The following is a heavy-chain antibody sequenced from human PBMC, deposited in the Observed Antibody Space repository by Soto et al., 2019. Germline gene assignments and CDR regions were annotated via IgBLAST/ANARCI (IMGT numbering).Heavy chain of an antibody. J-gene: IGHJ6*02. CDR2: INPNSGGT. Sequence: QVQLVQCGAEVKKPGASVKVSCKASGYTFTGYYMHWVRQAPGQGLEWMGWINPNSGGTNYAQKFQGWVTMTRDTSISTAYMELSRLRSDDTAEYYCARSFSSSSGMDVWGQGTTVTVSS. V-gene: IGHV1-2*04. CDR1: GYTFTGYY. D-gene: IGHD6-13*01. CDR3: ARSFSSSSGMDV.